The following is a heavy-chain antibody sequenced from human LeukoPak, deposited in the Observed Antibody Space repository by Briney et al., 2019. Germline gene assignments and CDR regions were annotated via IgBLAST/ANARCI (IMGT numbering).Heavy chain of an antibody. D-gene: IGHD1-26*01. Sequence: PGGSLRLSCAASGFTFSSYGTHWVRQAPGKGLEWVAVISYDGSNKCYADSVKGRFTISRDNSKNTLYLQMNSLRAEDTAVYYCAKGLSGSYVGGFDYWGQGTLVTVSS. CDR2: ISYDGSNK. V-gene: IGHV3-30*18. J-gene: IGHJ4*02. CDR3: AKGLSGSYVGGFDY. CDR1: GFTFSSYG.